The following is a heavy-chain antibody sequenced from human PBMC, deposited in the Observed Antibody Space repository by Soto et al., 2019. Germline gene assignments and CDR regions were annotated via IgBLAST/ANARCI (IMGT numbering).Heavy chain of an antibody. CDR1: GVSVRSYT. J-gene: IGHJ4*02. CDR3: ARDGMTTGDT. D-gene: IGHD2-21*02. CDR2: VFSSVSA. Sequence: PSETLSLTCIVSGVSVRSYTWSWVRQPANKGLEWFGRVFSSVSATYNPSLKSRVSISMDTPENRISLKLDSVTAADAGVYFCARDGMTTGDTWGPGTLVTVSS. V-gene: IGHV4-4*07.